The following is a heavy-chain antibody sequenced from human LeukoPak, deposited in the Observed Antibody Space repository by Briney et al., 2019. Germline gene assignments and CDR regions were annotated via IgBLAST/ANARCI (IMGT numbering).Heavy chain of an antibody. CDR3: ARAKELLISSLFDY. D-gene: IGHD3-3*01. J-gene: IGHJ4*02. CDR1: GFTFSSYS. V-gene: IGHV3-7*01. Sequence: GGSLRLSCAASGFTFSSYSMNWVRQAPGKGLEWVANIKQDGSEKYYVDSVKGRFTISRDNAKNSLYLQMNSLRAEDTAVYYCARAKELLISSLFDYWGQGTLVTVSS. CDR2: IKQDGSEK.